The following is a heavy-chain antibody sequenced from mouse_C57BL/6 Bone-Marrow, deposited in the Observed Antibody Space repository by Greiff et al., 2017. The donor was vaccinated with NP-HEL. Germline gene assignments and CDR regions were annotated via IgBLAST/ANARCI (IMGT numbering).Heavy chain of an antibody. D-gene: IGHD1-1*01. V-gene: IGHV5-16*01. CDR1: GFTFSDYY. CDR3: ARDPNYYGSSYGYFDV. Sequence: EVQLVESEGGLVQPGSSMKLSCTASGFTFSDYYMAWVRQVPEKGLEWVANINYDGSSTYYLDSLKSRFIISRDNAKNILYLQMSSLKSEDTATYYCARDPNYYGSSYGYFDVWGTGTTVTVSS. CDR2: INYDGSST. J-gene: IGHJ1*03.